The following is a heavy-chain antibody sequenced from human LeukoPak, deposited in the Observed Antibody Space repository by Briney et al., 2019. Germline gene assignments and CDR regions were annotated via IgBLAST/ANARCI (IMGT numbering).Heavy chain of an antibody. CDR2: INQDGREK. Sequence: PGGSLRLSCEASGFTFSSIWMSWVRQAPGKGLEWVANINQDGREKYYVDSVKGRFTISRDNAKNSLYLQMNSLRAEGTAVYFCGSPRRGYWGQGTLVTVSS. CDR3: GSPRRGY. J-gene: IGHJ4*02. V-gene: IGHV3-7*01. CDR1: GFTFSSIW.